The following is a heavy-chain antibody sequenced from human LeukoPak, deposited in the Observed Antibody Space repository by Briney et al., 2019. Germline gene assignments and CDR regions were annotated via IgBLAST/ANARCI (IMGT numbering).Heavy chain of an antibody. CDR3: ARESVPRDYDSSGSEVAY. CDR1: GYTFTSYY. J-gene: IGHJ4*02. CDR2: INPSGGST. D-gene: IGHD3-22*01. Sequence: ASVKVSCKASGYTFTSYYMHWVRQAPGQGLEWMGIINPSGGSTSYAQKFQGRVTMTRDTSISTAYMELSRLRSDDTAVYYCARESVPRDYDSSGSEVAYWGQGTLVTVSS. V-gene: IGHV1-46*01.